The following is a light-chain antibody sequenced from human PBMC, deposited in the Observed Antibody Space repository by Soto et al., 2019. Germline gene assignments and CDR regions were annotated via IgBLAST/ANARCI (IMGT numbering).Light chain of an antibody. CDR2: KAS. CDR3: QQYNSYPWT. CDR1: QSISSW. J-gene: IGKJ1*01. Sequence: DIQMTQSPFTLSASVGDRVTITCRASQSISSWLAWYQQKPGKAPKLLIYKASTLESGVPSNFSDSGSGTEFTLTISSLQPEDFATYYCQQYNSYPWTFGQGTKVDIK. V-gene: IGKV1-5*03.